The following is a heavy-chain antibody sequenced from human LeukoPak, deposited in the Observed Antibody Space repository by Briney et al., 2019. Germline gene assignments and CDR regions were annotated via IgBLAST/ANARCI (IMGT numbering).Heavy chain of an antibody. CDR2: IYYGGST. CDR1: GGSISSYY. V-gene: IGHV4-59*01. J-gene: IGHJ6*02. Sequence: PSETLSLTCTVSGGSISSYYWSWIRQPPGKRLEWIGYIYYGGSTNYNPSLKSRVTISVDTSKNQFSLKLSSVTAADTAVYYCAREFSSSWNYGMDVWGQGTTVTVSS. CDR3: AREFSSSWNYGMDV. D-gene: IGHD6-13*01.